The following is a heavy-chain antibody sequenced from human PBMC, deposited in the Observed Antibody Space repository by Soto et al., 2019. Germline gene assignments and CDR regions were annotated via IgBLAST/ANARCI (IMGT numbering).Heavy chain of an antibody. CDR2: IIPIYGTA. J-gene: IGHJ5*02. D-gene: IGHD3-22*01. Sequence: GASVKVSCKASGGTFSSYAISWVRQAPGQGLEWMGGIIPIYGTANYAQKFQGRVTITADESTRTAYMELSSLRCEDTAVYYCARGAYYYASSGYRNWFDPWGQGTMVTVSS. CDR3: ARGAYYYASSGYRNWFDP. V-gene: IGHV1-69*13. CDR1: GGTFSSYA.